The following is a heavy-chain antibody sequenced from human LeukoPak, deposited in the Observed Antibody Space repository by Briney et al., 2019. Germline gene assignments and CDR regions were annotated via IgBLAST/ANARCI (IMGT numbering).Heavy chain of an antibody. CDR3: ARDHFGSWYGS. V-gene: IGHV4-59*01. Sequence: PSETLSLTCTVSGVSIRNYYWSWIRQPPGKGLEWIGYVYYSGSTNYNPSLKSRVSISLDTSKNQVSLNLTSVTAADTAVYYCARDHFGSWYGSWGRGILVTVSS. CDR2: VYYSGST. CDR1: GVSIRNYY. J-gene: IGHJ5*01. D-gene: IGHD2-15*01.